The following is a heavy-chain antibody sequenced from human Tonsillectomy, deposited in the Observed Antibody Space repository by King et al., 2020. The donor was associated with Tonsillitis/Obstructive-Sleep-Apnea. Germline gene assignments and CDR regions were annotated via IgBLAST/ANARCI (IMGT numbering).Heavy chain of an antibody. D-gene: IGHD3-3*01. Sequence: QLVQSGGGLVQPGGSLRLSCAASGFTFSSYEMNWVRQAPGKGLEWGSYISSSGSTIYYSNSVNGRFTISRDNSRNSVFLQMNSLRAGDTAGYYCARDYYELWSGPTHFDYRGQGTLVTVSS. V-gene: IGHV3-48*03. CDR2: ISSSGSTI. J-gene: IGHJ4*02. CDR3: ARDYYELWSGPTHFDY. CDR1: GFTFSSYE.